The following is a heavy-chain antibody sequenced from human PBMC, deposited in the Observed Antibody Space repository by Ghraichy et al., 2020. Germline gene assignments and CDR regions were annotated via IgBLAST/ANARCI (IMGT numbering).Heavy chain of an antibody. Sequence: GGSLRLSCSASGFTFSSYAMHWVRQAPGKGLEYVSAISSNGGSTYYADSVKGRFTISRDNSKNTLYLQMNSLRAEDTAVYYCARESCSGWCALKDYWGQGTLVTVSS. CDR1: GFTFSSYA. J-gene: IGHJ4*02. CDR2: ISSNGGST. CDR3: ARESCSGWCALKDY. V-gene: IGHV3-64*04. D-gene: IGHD6-19*01.